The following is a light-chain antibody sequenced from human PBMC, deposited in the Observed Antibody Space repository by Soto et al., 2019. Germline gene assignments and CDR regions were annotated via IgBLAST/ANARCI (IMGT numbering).Light chain of an antibody. J-gene: IGKJ1*01. CDR2: KAS. CDR3: LQYNSYSWT. Sequence: IQITQSPSTLSASVGDRVTITCRASQSISSWLAWYQQKPGKAPKLLIYKASSLESGVPSRFSGSGSGTEFTLTISSLQPDDFATYYCLQYNSYSWTFGQGTKVDNK. V-gene: IGKV1-5*03. CDR1: QSISSW.